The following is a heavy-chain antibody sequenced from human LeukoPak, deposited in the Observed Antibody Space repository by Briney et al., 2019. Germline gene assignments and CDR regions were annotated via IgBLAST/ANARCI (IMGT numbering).Heavy chain of an antibody. D-gene: IGHD6-19*01. V-gene: IGHV4-34*01. CDR1: GVSFSGYY. CDR2: INHSGST. J-gene: IGHJ6*02. Sequence: SETLSLTCAVYGVSFSGYYWSWIRQPPGKGLEWIGEINHSGSTNYNPSLKSRVTISVDTSKNQFSLKLSSVTAADTAVYYCARDRRERIAVAGSDYYYYYGMDVWGQGTTVTVSS. CDR3: ARDRRERIAVAGSDYYYYYGMDV.